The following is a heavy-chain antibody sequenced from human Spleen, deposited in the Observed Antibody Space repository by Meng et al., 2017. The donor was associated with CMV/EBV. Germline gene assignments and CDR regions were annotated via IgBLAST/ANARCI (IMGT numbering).Heavy chain of an antibody. V-gene: IGHV3-9*01. CDR3: AKGYSADDNKVDF. CDR2: ITWNSGSI. CDR1: GFTFDDYA. D-gene: IGHD5-12*01. J-gene: IGHJ4*02. Sequence: GGSLRFSCAASGFTFDDYAMHWVRQAPGKGLEWVSGITWNSGSIDYAGSVRGRFTISRDNAKHSLYLQMNSLRAEDTALYYCAKGYSADDNKVDFWGQGTLVTVSS.